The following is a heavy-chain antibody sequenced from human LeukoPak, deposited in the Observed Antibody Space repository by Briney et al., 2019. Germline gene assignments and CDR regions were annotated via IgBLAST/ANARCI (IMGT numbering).Heavy chain of an antibody. CDR2: ISTSGST. J-gene: IGHJ2*01. Sequence: SESLSLTCTVSGVSISSYYCSWIRQPPGKGLEWIGYISTSGSTDYSPSLKSRVTISVDRSKNQCSLSLSSVTAADTAVYYCAGHDEGSGWYRSYIDLWGRGTLVIVSS. D-gene: IGHD6-19*01. V-gene: IGHV4-4*09. CDR3: AGHDEGSGWYRSYIDL. CDR1: GVSISSYY.